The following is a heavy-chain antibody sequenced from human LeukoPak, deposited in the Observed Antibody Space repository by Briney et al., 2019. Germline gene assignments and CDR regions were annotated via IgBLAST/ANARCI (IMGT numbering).Heavy chain of an antibody. CDR3: ARRGLSDFYYSYMDV. Sequence: GASVTVSCKASGYTFTSYGISWVRQAPGQGLEWMGWINAYNGKTNYVQRLQGRVTMTTDTSTSTAYMELGSLRSDDTAVYYCARRGLSDFYYSYMDVWGKGTTVTVSS. J-gene: IGHJ6*03. CDR2: INAYNGKT. V-gene: IGHV1-18*01. CDR1: GYTFTSYG. D-gene: IGHD3-16*01.